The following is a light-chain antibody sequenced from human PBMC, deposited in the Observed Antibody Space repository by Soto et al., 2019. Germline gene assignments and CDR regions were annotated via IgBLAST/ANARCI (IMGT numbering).Light chain of an antibody. CDR1: QSVSSN. CDR2: GAS. CDR3: QQYNNWPRT. V-gene: IGKV3-15*01. J-gene: IGKJ2*01. Sequence: EIVMTQSPATLSVSPGERATLSCRASQSVSSNLAWYQQKPGQATRLLISGASTRATGIPARFSGSGSGTEFTRTISSLQSEDFAVYYCQQYNNWPRTFGQGTKLEIK.